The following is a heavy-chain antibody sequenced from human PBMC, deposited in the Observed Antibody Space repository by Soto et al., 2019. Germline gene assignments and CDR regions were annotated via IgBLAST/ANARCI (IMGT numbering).Heavy chain of an antibody. Sequence: GGSLRLSCAASGFTFTRYSMNWVRQAPGKGLEWVSSISSTTNYIYYGDSMKGRFTISRDNAKSSLYLEMNSLRAEDTAVYYCARESEDLTSNFDYWGQGTLVTVSS. V-gene: IGHV3-21*06. CDR2: ISSTTNYI. CDR3: ARESEDLTSNFDY. CDR1: GFTFTRYS. J-gene: IGHJ4*02.